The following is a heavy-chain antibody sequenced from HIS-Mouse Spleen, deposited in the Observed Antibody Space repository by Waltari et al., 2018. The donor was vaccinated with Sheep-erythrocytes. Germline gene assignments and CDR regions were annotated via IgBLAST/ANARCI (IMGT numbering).Heavy chain of an antibody. D-gene: IGHD1-7*01. J-gene: IGHJ3*02. V-gene: IGHV3-7*01. CDR1: GFTFSSPW. CDR2: IKQDGSEK. CDR3: ARAVAGTPDAFDI. Sequence: EVQLVESGGGLVQPGGSLRRSCAASGFTFSSPWMSWVRQAPGKGLEWVANIKQDGSEKYYVDSVKGRFTISRDNAKNSLYLQMNSLRAEDTAVYYCARAVAGTPDAFDIWGQGTMVTVSS.